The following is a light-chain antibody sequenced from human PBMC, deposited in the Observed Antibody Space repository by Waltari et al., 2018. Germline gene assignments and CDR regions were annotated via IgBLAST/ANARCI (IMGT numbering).Light chain of an antibody. CDR3: AAWDDGLNGWV. CDR2: TNS. Sequence: QSVLTQPPSASGSPGQRVTISCSGSTANIGSNTVNWYQQIPGTAPQLLIYTNSQRPSGVPDRFSGSKSGTSGFLAISGLQSEDEADYYCAAWDDGLNGWVFGGRTRVSVL. V-gene: IGLV1-44*01. CDR1: TANIGSNT. J-gene: IGLJ3*02.